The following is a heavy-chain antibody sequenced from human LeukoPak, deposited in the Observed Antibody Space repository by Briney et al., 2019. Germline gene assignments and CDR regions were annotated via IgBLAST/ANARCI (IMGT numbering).Heavy chain of an antibody. J-gene: IGHJ4*02. CDR3: ARISGWRGKNFDY. D-gene: IGHD6-19*01. Sequence: GGSLRLSCAASGFTFSSYWMSWVRQAPGKGLEWVANIKQDGSEKYYVDSVKGRFTIPRDNAKNSLYLQMNSLRAEDTAVYYCARISGWRGKNFDYWGQGTLVTVSS. V-gene: IGHV3-7*01. CDR2: IKQDGSEK. CDR1: GFTFSSYW.